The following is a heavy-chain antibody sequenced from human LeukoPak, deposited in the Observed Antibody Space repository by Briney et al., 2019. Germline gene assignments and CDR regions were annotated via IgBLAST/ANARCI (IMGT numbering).Heavy chain of an antibody. D-gene: IGHD4-11*01. V-gene: IGHV3-20*04. CDR1: GFTFDDYG. J-gene: IGHJ4*02. Sequence: GGSLTLSCAASGFTFDDYGMSWVRQAPGKGLEWVSGINWNGGSTGYADSVKGRFTISRDNAKNSLYLQMNSLRAEDTALYYCARVGITVTLDYWGQGTLVTVSS. CDR3: ARVGITVTLDY. CDR2: INWNGGST.